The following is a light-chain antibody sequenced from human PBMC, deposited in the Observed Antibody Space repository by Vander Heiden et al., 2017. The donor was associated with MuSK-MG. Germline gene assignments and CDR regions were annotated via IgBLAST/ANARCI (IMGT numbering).Light chain of an antibody. CDR1: QGINGW. V-gene: IGKV1-12*01. J-gene: IGKJ3*01. CDR3: QQANIFPHT. Sequence: DIQMTQSPSSVSASVGDRVTITCRASQGINGWLAWYQQKPGKAPKLLIYATSNLQSGVPSRLSRSRSGTAFTLTISSLHPEDFATYSCQQANIFPHTFGHGTKVDIK. CDR2: ATS.